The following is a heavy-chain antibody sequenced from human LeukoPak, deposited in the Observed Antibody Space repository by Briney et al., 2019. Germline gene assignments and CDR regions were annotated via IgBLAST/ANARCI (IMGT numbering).Heavy chain of an antibody. V-gene: IGHV4-34*01. CDR2: INHSGST. CDR3: ASLRTGDFDY. CDR1: GGSFSGYY. J-gene: IGHJ4*02. D-gene: IGHD3-10*01. Sequence: SETLSLTCAVYGGSFSGYYWSWIRQPPGKGLEWIGEINHSGSTNHNPSLKSRLTISVDTSKNQFSLKLSSVTATDTAVYYCASLRTGDFDYWGQGALVTVSS.